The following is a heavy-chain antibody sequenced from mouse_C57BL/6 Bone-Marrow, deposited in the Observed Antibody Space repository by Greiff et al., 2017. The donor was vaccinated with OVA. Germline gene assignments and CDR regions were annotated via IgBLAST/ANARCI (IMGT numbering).Heavy chain of an antibody. CDR1: GYSITSGYY. CDR3: ARDDPYAMDY. V-gene: IGHV3-6*01. Sequence: EVQLQESGPGLVKPSQSLSLTCSVTGYSITSGYYWNWIRQFPGNKLEWMGYISYDGSNNYNPSLKNRISITRDTSKNQFFLTLNSVTTEDTATYYCARDDPYAMDYWGQGTSVTVSS. J-gene: IGHJ4*01. CDR2: ISYDGSN.